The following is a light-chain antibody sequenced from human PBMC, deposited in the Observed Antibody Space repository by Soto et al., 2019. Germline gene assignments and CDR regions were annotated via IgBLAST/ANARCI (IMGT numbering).Light chain of an antibody. CDR1: QSISSW. V-gene: IGKV1-5*03. CDR2: KAS. CDR3: QQYNIYPWT. Sequence: DIQMTQSPSTLSASVGDRVTLTCRASQSISSWLAWFQQKPGKAPKLLIYKASSLESGAPSRFSGSGSGTDFTLTISSLQPDDFATYYCQQYNIYPWTFGQGTKVDIK. J-gene: IGKJ1*01.